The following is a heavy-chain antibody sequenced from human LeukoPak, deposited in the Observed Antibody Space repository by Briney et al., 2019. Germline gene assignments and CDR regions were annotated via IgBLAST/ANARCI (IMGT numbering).Heavy chain of an antibody. D-gene: IGHD1-26*01. J-gene: IGHJ4*02. CDR1: GFTFSNYW. Sequence: GGSLRLSCVASGFTFSNYWMSWVRRTPGKGLEWVSAISGSGGSTYYADSVKGRFTISRDNSKNTLYLQMNSLRAEDTAVYYCAKVGGGSYYYFDYWGQGTLVTVSS. CDR3: AKVGGGSYYYFDY. V-gene: IGHV3-23*01. CDR2: ISGSGGST.